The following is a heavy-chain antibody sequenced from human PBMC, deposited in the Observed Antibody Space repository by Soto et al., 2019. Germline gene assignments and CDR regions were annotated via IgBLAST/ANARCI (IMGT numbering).Heavy chain of an antibody. CDR1: GFTFDDYA. CDR2: ISWNSGSI. J-gene: IGHJ4*02. Sequence: EVQLVESGGGLVQPGRSLRLSCAASGFTFDDYAMHWVRQAPGKGLEWVSGISWNSGSIGYADSVKGRFTISRDNAKNPLELEMNSLRAEDTALYYCAKDRGRGYSYGPYDYWGQGTLVTVSS. V-gene: IGHV3-9*01. CDR3: AKDRGRGYSYGPYDY. D-gene: IGHD5-18*01.